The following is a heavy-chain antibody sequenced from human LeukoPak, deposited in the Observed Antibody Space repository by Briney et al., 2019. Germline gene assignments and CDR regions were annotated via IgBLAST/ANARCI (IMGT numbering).Heavy chain of an antibody. CDR2: IIPIFGTA. Sequence: SVKVSCKASGGTFSSYAISWVRQATGQGLEWMGGIIPIFGTANYAQKFQGRVKITADESTGTACMERSRLRSEDAAVYYCARERAVPYDSSGYYYPLDIWGQGTMVTVSS. CDR3: ARERAVPYDSSGYYYPLDI. V-gene: IGHV1-69*01. CDR1: GGTFSSYA. J-gene: IGHJ3*02. D-gene: IGHD3-22*01.